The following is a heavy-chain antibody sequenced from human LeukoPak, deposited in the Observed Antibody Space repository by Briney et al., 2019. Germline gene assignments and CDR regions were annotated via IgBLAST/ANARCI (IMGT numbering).Heavy chain of an antibody. Sequence: SETLSLTCTVSGGSITSYYWTWIRQPPGKGLEWIGEINHSGSTNYNPSLKSRVTISVDTSKSQFSLKLSSVTAADTAVYYCARVGRMVTHFDYWGQGTLVTVSS. CDR2: INHSGST. CDR1: GGSITSYY. J-gene: IGHJ4*02. D-gene: IGHD5-18*01. CDR3: ARVGRMVTHFDY. V-gene: IGHV4-34*01.